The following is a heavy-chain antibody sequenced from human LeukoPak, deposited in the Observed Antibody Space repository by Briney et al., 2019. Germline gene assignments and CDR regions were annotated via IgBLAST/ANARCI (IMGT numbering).Heavy chain of an antibody. V-gene: IGHV3-33*01. J-gene: IGHJ4*02. CDR2: IWYDGSNK. D-gene: IGHD6-13*01. CDR1: GFTFSSYG. CDR3: ARMRNIAAAGRAGNFDY. Sequence: PGGSLRLSCAASGFTFSSYGMHWVRQVPGKGLEWVAVIWYDGSNKYYADSVKGRFTISRDNSKNTLYLQMNSLRAEDTAVYYCARMRNIAAAGRAGNFDYWGQGTLVTVSS.